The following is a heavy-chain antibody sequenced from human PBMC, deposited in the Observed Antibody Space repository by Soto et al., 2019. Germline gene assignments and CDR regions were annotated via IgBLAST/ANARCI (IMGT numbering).Heavy chain of an antibody. V-gene: IGHV3-11*01. D-gene: IGHD3-3*01. J-gene: IGHJ6*02. Sequence: TGGSLRLSCAASGFTFSDYYMSWIRQAPGKGLEWVSYISSSGSTIYYADSVKGRFTISRDNATNSLYLQMNSLRAEDTAVYYCASDLTIFGEQRVYGMDVRGQGTTVTVSS. CDR3: ASDLTIFGEQRVYGMDV. CDR2: ISSSGSTI. CDR1: GFTFSDYY.